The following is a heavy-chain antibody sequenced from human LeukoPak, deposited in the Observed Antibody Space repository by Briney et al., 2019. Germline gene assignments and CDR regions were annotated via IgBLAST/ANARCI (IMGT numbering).Heavy chain of an antibody. CDR1: GYTFTSYG. Sequence: ASVKVSCKASGYTFTSYGISWVRQAPGQGLEWMGWISAYNGNTNYAQKLQGRVTMTTDTSTSTAYMEVRSLRSDDTAVYYCARVWDYDSSGYYPDYWGQGTLVTVSS. D-gene: IGHD3-22*01. CDR3: ARVWDYDSSGYYPDY. CDR2: ISAYNGNT. J-gene: IGHJ4*02. V-gene: IGHV1-18*01.